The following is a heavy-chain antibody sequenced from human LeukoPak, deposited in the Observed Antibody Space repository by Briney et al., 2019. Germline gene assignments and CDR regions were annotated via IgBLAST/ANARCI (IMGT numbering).Heavy chain of an antibody. D-gene: IGHD2-15*01. J-gene: IGHJ6*02. CDR1: GFTFSSYG. V-gene: IGHV3-33*01. CDR2: IWYDGSNK. CDR3: ARQRKHDSRDYYYGMDV. Sequence: PGGSLRLSCAASGFTFSSYGMHWVRQAPGKGLEWVAVIWYDGSNKYYADSVKGRFTISRDNSKNTLYLQMNSLRAEDTAVYYCARQRKHDSRDYYYGMDVWGQGTTVTVSS.